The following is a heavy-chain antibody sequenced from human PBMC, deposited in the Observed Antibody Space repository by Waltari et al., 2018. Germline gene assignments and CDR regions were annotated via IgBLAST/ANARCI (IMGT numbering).Heavy chain of an antibody. Sequence: EVQLLESGGGLVQPGGSLRLSCAASGFTFSSYAMSWVRQAPGKGLVWVAAISGSGGSTYYADSVKGRFTISRDNSKNTLYLQMNSLRAEDTAVYYCATGGYGTQDYFDYWGQGTLVTVSS. V-gene: IGHV3-23*01. CDR2: ISGSGGST. CDR1: GFTFSSYA. CDR3: ATGGYGTQDYFDY. D-gene: IGHD5-12*01. J-gene: IGHJ4*02.